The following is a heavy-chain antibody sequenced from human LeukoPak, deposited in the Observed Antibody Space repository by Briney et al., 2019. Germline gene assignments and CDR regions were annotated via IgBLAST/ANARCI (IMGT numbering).Heavy chain of an antibody. J-gene: IGHJ4*02. D-gene: IGHD5-18*01. CDR3: ARGLRDTAMASFDY. CDR2: INHSGST. CDR1: GGSFSGYY. Sequence: SETLSLTCAVYGGSFSGYYWSWIRQPPGKGLEWIGEINHSGSTNYNPSLKSRVTISVDTSKNQFSLKLSSVTAADTAVCYCARGLRDTAMASFDYWGQGTLVTVSS. V-gene: IGHV4-34*01.